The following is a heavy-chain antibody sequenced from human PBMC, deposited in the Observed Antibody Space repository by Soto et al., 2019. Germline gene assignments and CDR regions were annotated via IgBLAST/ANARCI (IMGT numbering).Heavy chain of an antibody. J-gene: IGHJ6*02. CDR1: GYSFTSYW. CDR3: ARHSPGLGYCSGGSCYSDLYYYGMDV. V-gene: IGHV5-51*01. CDR2: IYPGDSDT. Sequence: GESLKISCNGSGYSFTSYWIGWVRQMPWKGLEWMGIIYPGDSDTRYSPSFQGQVTISADKSISTAYLQWSSLKASDTAMYYCARHSPGLGYCSGGSCYSDLYYYGMDVWGQGTTVTVSS. D-gene: IGHD2-15*01.